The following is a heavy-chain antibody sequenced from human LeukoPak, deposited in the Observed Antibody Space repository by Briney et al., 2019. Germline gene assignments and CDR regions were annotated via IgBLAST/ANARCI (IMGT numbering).Heavy chain of an antibody. CDR2: IIPIFGTP. D-gene: IGHD1-20*01. J-gene: IGHJ3*01. Sequence: EASVKVSCKASGGTFDSYAISWVRQAPGRGLEWMAGIIPIFGTPIYAQRFQGRVTITADKSTNTAYMELRSLRSEDTAVYYCARAHNWEGPKGDWGQGTMVIVSS. V-gene: IGHV1-69*06. CDR3: ARAHNWEGPKGD. CDR1: GGTFDSYA.